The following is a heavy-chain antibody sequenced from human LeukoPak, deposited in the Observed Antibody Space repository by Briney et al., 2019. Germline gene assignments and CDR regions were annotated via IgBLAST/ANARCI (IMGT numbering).Heavy chain of an antibody. CDR3: ARGVVTATQHDAFDI. CDR1: GYTFTSYY. Sequence: GASVKVSCKASGYTFTSYYMHWVRQAPGQGLEWMGIINPSGGSTSYAQKFQGRVTMTRDTSTSTVYMELSSLRSEDTAAYYCARGVVTATQHDAFDIWGQGTMVTVSS. V-gene: IGHV1-46*01. CDR2: INPSGGST. D-gene: IGHD2-21*02. J-gene: IGHJ3*02.